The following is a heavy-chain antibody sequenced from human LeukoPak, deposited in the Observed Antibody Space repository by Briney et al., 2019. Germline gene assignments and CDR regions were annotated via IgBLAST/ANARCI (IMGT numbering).Heavy chain of an antibody. Sequence: SETLSLTCTVSGGSISSSSYYWGWIRQPPGKGLEWIGSIYYSGSTYYNPSLKSRVTISVDTSKNQCSLKLSSVTAADTAVYYCARLAWGRDYFDYWGQGTLVTVSS. V-gene: IGHV4-39*01. D-gene: IGHD7-27*01. CDR3: ARLAWGRDYFDY. J-gene: IGHJ4*02. CDR1: GGSISSSSYY. CDR2: IYYSGST.